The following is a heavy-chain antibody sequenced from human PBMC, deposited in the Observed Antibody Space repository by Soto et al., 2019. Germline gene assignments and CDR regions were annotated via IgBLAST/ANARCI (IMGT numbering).Heavy chain of an antibody. CDR2: ISDYNGNT. V-gene: IGHV1-18*01. D-gene: IGHD3-22*01. CDR3: ASLYDYESSGYTTSWDY. CDR1: GYTFTSYG. Sequence: ASVKVSCKASGYTFTSYGISWVRQAPGQGLEGMGWISDYNGNTNYAQKLQGRVTMTTDTSTSTAYMELRSLRSDDTAVYYCASLYDYESSGYTTSWDYWGQGTLVTVSS. J-gene: IGHJ4*02.